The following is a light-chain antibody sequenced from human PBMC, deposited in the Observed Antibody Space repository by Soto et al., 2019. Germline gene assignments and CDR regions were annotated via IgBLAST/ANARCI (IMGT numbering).Light chain of an antibody. CDR2: AAS. CDR3: KQYYSYPRT. J-gene: IGKJ1*01. V-gene: IGKV1-8*01. CDR1: QGISSY. Sequence: AIRMTQSPSSLSASTGDRVTITCRASQGISSYLAWYQQKTGKAPKLLIYAASTLQSGVPSRFSGSGSGTDFTLTISCLQPEDFATYYCKQYYSYPRTFGQGTKVEIK.